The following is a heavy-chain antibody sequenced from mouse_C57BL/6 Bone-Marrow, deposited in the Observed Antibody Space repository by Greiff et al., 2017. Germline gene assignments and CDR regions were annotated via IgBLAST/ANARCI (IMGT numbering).Heavy chain of an antibody. CDR3: SPLYYCCSSYDY. V-gene: IGHV14-4*01. D-gene: IGHD1-1*01. CDR1: GFTITDDY. CDR2: IDPENGDT. J-gene: IGHJ2*01. Sequence: EVQLQQSGAELVRPGASVKLSCTASGFTITDDYMHWVKQRPEQGLEWIGWIDPENGDTEYAAKFQGKATITADTSSNTAYLQLNSLTSEDTAVSYCSPLYYCCSSYDYWGQGTTLTVSS.